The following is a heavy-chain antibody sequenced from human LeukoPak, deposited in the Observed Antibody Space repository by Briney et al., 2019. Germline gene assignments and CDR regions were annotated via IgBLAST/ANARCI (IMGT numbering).Heavy chain of an antibody. CDR3: AKGGGYCSGGSCYSNYYYGMDV. V-gene: IGHV3-23*01. CDR1: GFTFSSYT. CDR2: ISGSGGST. Sequence: PGGSLRLSCAASGFTFSSYTMNWVRQAPGKGLEWVSGISGSGGSTYYADSVKGRFTISRDDSKNTLYLQMNSLRAEDTAVYYCAKGGGYCSGGSCYSNYYYGMDVWGQGTTVTVSS. D-gene: IGHD2-15*01. J-gene: IGHJ6*02.